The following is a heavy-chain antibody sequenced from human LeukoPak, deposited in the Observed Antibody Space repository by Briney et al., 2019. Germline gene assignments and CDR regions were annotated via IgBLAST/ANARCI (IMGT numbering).Heavy chain of an antibody. J-gene: IGHJ4*02. D-gene: IGHD6-19*01. CDR1: LFTFSNYE. CDR2: ITTSSGIK. Sequence: GGALRLSCATSLFTFSNYEMDWVRPAGGKVLEGASYITTSSGIKSSADSVKGRFTISRDNAKNSVSLHINSLRAEDTAVYYCARDGVVDSSGWYVDYWGQGTLVTVSS. V-gene: IGHV3-48*03. CDR3: ARDGVVDSSGWYVDY.